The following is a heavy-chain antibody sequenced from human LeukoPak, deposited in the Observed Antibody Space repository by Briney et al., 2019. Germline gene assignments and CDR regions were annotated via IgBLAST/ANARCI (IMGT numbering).Heavy chain of an antibody. CDR1: DGSISSGGYY. D-gene: IGHD1-26*01. Sequence: PSETLSLTCTVSDGSISSGGYYWSWIRQHPGKGLEWIGYIYYSGSTYYNPSLKSRVTISVDTSKNQFSLKLSSVTAADTAVYYCARDPEGGIGPYYYGMDVWGQGTTVTVSS. V-gene: IGHV4-31*03. J-gene: IGHJ6*02. CDR2: IYYSGST. CDR3: ARDPEGGIGPYYYGMDV.